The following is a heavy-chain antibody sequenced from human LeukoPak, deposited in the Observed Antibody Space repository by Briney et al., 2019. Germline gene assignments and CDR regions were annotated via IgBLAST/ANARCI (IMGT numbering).Heavy chain of an antibody. D-gene: IGHD3-22*01. J-gene: IGHJ4*02. Sequence: PSETLSLTCTVSGGSISNYYWGWIRQPPGEGLEWIGSIYYSGSTYYNPSLKSRVTISVDTSKNQFSLKLSSLTAADTAVYYCASKRSGYYSGFFDYWGQGTLVTVSS. CDR2: IYYSGST. CDR1: GGSISNYY. V-gene: IGHV4-39*07. CDR3: ASKRSGYYSGFFDY.